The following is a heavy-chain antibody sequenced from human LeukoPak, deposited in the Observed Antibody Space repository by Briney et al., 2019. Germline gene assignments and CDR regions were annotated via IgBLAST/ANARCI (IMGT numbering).Heavy chain of an antibody. CDR3: ARAMEGGSYYYYMDV. V-gene: IGHV4-31*03. D-gene: IGHD1-26*01. CDR1: GGSISSGGYY. Sequence: SQTLSLTCTVSGGSISSGGYYWSWIRQHPGKGLEWIGYIYYSGSTYYNPSLKSRVTISVDTSKNQFSLKLSSVTAADTAVYYCARAMEGGSYYYYMDVWGKGTTVTVSS. CDR2: IYYSGST. J-gene: IGHJ6*03.